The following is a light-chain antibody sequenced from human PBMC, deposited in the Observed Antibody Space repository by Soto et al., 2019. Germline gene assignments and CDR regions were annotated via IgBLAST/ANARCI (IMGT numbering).Light chain of an antibody. CDR1: QSVSSK. J-gene: IGKJ1*01. CDR2: DAS. CDR3: HQYHNWT. V-gene: IGKV3-15*01. Sequence: EIVMTQSPATLSVSPGERATLSCRASQSVSSKVAWYQQKPGQAPRLLIYDASTRATGIPARFSGRGSGTEFTLTISSLQSEDFAVYSCHQYHNWTFGQGTKVEIK.